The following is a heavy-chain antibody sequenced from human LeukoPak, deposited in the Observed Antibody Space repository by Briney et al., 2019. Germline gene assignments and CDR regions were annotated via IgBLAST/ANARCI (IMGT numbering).Heavy chain of an antibody. D-gene: IGHD7-27*01. J-gene: IGHJ3*02. V-gene: IGHV1-69*05. CDR3: AREGTGLGNYAFDI. Sequence: ASVKVSCKASGGTFSSYAISWVRQAPGQGLEWMGGIIPIFGTANYAQKLQGRVTMTTDTSTSTAYMELRSLRSDDTAVYYCAREGTGLGNYAFDIWGQGTMVTVSS. CDR1: GGTFSSYA. CDR2: IIPIFGTA.